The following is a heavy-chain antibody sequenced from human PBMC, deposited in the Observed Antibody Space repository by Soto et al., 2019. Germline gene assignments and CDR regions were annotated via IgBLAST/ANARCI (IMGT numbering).Heavy chain of an antibody. CDR1: GGIFSSYA. J-gene: IGHJ6*02. CDR3: ARGGYSGYDYNYYYYGMDV. V-gene: IGHV1-69*01. Sequence: QVQLVQSGAKVKKPGSSVKVSCKASGGIFSSYAISWVRQAPGQGLEWMGGIIPIFGPANYAQKFQGRVTITADESTSTAYMYLSSLRSEDTAVYYCARGGYSGYDYNYYYYGMDVWGQGTTVTVSS. CDR2: IIPIFGPA. D-gene: IGHD5-12*01.